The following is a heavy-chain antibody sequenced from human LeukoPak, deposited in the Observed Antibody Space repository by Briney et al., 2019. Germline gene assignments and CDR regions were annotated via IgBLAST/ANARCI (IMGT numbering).Heavy chain of an antibody. D-gene: IGHD6-19*01. V-gene: IGHV3-30-3*01. Sequence: GGSLRLSCAASGFTFSRYALHWVREAPGKGLEWVAVISSDGSNKYYAGSVEGRFTISRDNYNNTLLLQMNSLRAEDTAVYYCARADTSGWSRPLDCWGQGTLVTVSS. CDR3: ARADTSGWSRPLDC. CDR1: GFTFSRYA. J-gene: IGHJ4*02. CDR2: ISSDGSNK.